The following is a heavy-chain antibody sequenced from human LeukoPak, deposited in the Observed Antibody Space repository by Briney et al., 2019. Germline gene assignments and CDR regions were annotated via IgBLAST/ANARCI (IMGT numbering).Heavy chain of an antibody. CDR1: GFTFSNAW. J-gene: IGHJ4*02. CDR3: TTATSY. CDR2: IKSKTYGETT. V-gene: IGHV3-15*01. Sequence: TGGSLRLSCAASGFTFSNAWMSWVRQGPGKGLEWVGRIKSKTYGETTDYAAPVKGRFTISRDASKNTVYLQMRSLKIEDTALYYCTTATSYWGQGSLVTVSS.